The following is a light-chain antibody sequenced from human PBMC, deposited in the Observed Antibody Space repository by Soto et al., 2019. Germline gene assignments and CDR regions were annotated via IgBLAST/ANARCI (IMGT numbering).Light chain of an antibody. CDR1: QSFSSN. CDR2: GTS. Sequence: ELVMTQSPATLSVSPGERATLSCRASQSFSSNVAWYQQKPGQAPRLLIYGTSTRVTGIPARFSGSGSGTDFTLTISRLEPEDFAVYYCQQYGSSPITFGQGTRLEIK. V-gene: IGKV3-15*01. CDR3: QQYGSSPIT. J-gene: IGKJ5*01.